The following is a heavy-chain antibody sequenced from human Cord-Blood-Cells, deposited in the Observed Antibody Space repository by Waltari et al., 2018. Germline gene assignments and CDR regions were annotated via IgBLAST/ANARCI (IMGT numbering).Heavy chain of an antibody. CDR3: ARVDYSSSSRWFDP. Sequence: QVQLVQSGAEVKKPGASVKVSCKASGYTFTGYYMHWVRQAPGQGLEWMGWINPNSGGTNYAQKLQGRGTMTRDTSISTADMDLSRLRSDDTAVYYCARVDYSSSSRWFDPWGQGTLVTVSS. J-gene: IGHJ5*02. D-gene: IGHD6-6*01. CDR2: INPNSGGT. CDR1: GYTFTGYY. V-gene: IGHV1-2*02.